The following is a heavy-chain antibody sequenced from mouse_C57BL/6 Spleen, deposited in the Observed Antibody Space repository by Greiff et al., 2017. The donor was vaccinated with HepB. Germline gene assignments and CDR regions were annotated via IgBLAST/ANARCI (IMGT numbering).Heavy chain of an antibody. CDR2: IYPGSGST. V-gene: IGHV1-55*01. CDR1: GYTFTSYW. CDR3: ARERGTAQATRDY. J-gene: IGHJ2*01. D-gene: IGHD3-2*02. Sequence: VQLQQPGAELVKPGASVKMSCKASGYTFTSYWITWVKQRPGQGLEWIGDIYPGSGSTNYNEKFKSKATLTVDTSSSTAYMQLSSLTSEDSAVYYCARERGTAQATRDYWGQGTTLTVSS.